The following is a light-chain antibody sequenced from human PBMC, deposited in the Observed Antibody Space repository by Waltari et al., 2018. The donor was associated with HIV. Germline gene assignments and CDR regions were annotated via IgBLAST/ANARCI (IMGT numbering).Light chain of an antibody. J-gene: IGLJ3*02. Sequence: QSALTQPRSVSGSPGQSVTISCTGISSDVGGYNYVSWYQHHPAKAPKLMIYDVSKRPSGVPDRFSGSKSGNTASLTISGLQAEDEAEYYCCSYAGSSWVFGGGTKLTVL. CDR3: CSYAGSSWV. CDR2: DVS. V-gene: IGLV2-11*01. CDR1: SSDVGGYNY.